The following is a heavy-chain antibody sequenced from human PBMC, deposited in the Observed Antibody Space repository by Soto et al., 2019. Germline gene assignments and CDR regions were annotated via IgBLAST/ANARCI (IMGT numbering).Heavy chain of an antibody. CDR3: ASVRRDGYNNYFDY. CDR2: INHIGST. CDR1: GGSFSGYY. Sequence: SETLSHTCAVYGGSFSGYYWSWIRQPPGKGLEWIGEINHIGSTNSNPSLKCLVTISVYTSKNQFSLKLGSVTAADKAVYYCASVRRDGYNNYFDYWGQGTLVSVSS. D-gene: IGHD5-12*01. V-gene: IGHV4-34*01. J-gene: IGHJ4*02.